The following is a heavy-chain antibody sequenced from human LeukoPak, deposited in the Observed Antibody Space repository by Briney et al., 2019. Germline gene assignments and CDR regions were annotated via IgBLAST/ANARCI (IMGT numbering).Heavy chain of an antibody. CDR3: AKVNIVVVTEGPLS. D-gene: IGHD2-21*02. Sequence: GGSLRLSCAASGFTFSSYGMHWVRQAPGKGLEWVAFIRYDGSNKYYADSVKGRFTISRDNSKNTLYLQMNSLRAEDTAVYYCAKVNIVVVTEGPLSWGQGTLVTVSS. J-gene: IGHJ5*02. V-gene: IGHV3-30*02. CDR1: GFTFSSYG. CDR2: IRYDGSNK.